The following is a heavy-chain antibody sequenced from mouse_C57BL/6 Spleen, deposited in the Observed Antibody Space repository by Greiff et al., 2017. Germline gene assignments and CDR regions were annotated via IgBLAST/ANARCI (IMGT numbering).Heavy chain of an antibody. CDR1: GYAFSSYW. CDR3: ARRTTEGGDYYGSSWYFDV. D-gene: IGHD1-1*01. Sequence: QVQLQQSGAELVKPGASVKISCKASGYAFSSYWMNWVKQRPGKGLEWIGQIYPGDGDTNYNGKFKGKATLTADKSSSTAYMQLSGQTSEGSAVYFCARRTTEGGDYYGSSWYFDVWGTGTTVTVSS. V-gene: IGHV1-80*01. J-gene: IGHJ1*03. CDR2: IYPGDGDT.